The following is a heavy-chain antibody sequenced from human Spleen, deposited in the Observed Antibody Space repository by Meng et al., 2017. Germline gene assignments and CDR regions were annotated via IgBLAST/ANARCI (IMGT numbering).Heavy chain of an antibody. J-gene: IGHJ4*02. V-gene: IGHV3-21*02. CDR1: GFTFSNYN. D-gene: IGHD5-18*01. Sequence: EVQLVVSGGGLVKPGDSLTLSCAASGFTFSNYNMNWVRQAPGKGLEWVASISSSSSYIFYADSVKGRFTISRDNAKNSLYLQMNSLRADDTAVYYCARGMQIWQYWGQGTLVTVSS. CDR3: ARGMQIWQY. CDR2: ISSSSSYI.